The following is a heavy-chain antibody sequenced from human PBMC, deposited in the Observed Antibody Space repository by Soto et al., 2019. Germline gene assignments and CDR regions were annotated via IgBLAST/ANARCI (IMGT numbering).Heavy chain of an antibody. CDR3: ASLSIAARFGY. CDR2: INHSGST. CDR1: GGSFSGYY. J-gene: IGHJ4*02. Sequence: SETLSLTCAVYGGSFSGYYWSWIRQPPGKGLDWIGEINHSGSTNYNPSLKSRVTLSVDTSKNHFSLKLSSLTAADTAVYYCASLSIAARFGYWGQGTLVTVSS. V-gene: IGHV4-34*01. D-gene: IGHD6-6*01.